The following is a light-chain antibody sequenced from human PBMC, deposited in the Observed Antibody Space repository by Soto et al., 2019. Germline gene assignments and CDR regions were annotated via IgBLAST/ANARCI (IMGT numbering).Light chain of an antibody. Sequence: MTQSPATLSVSPGERATLSCRASQSVSSSYLAWYQQKPGKAPKLLIYDASNLETGVPSRFSGSGSGTDFTFTISSLQPEDIATYYCQQYDNLPITFGQGTRLEIK. CDR1: QSVSSSY. V-gene: IGKV1-33*01. CDR3: QQYDNLPIT. J-gene: IGKJ5*01. CDR2: DAS.